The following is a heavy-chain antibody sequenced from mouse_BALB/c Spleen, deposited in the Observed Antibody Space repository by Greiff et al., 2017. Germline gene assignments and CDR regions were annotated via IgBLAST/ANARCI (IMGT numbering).Heavy chain of an antibody. D-gene: IGHD2-1*01. CDR2: ISSGGST. Sequence: DVKLVESGGGLVKPGGSLKLSCAASGFTFSSYAMSWVRQTPEKRLEWVASISSGGSTYYPDSVKGRFTISRDNARNILYLQMSSLRSEDTAMYYCARRDGNSFDYWGQGTTLTVAS. CDR3: ARRDGNSFDY. CDR1: GFTFSSYA. V-gene: IGHV5-6-5*01. J-gene: IGHJ2*01.